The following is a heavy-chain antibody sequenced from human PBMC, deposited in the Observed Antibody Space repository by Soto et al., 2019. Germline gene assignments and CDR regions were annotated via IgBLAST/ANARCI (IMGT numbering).Heavy chain of an antibody. Sequence: GGSLRLSCGASGFTVSNNHMSWVRQAPGKGLEWVSVIYSGGNTFYTGSVKGRFTISRDNSKNTLYLQMNSLRAEDTAVYYCARVRIQLWSFFDYWGQGTLVTVSS. CDR3: ARVRIQLWSFFDY. D-gene: IGHD5-18*01. J-gene: IGHJ4*02. CDR1: GFTVSNNH. V-gene: IGHV3-53*05. CDR2: IYSGGNT.